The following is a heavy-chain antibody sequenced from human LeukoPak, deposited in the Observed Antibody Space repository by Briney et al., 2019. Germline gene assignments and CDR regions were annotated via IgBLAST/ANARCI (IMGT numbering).Heavy chain of an antibody. Sequence: GGSLRLSCAASGFTFSSYSMNWVRQAPGKGLEWVSYISSSSSTIYYADSVKGRFTISRDNAKNSLYLQMNSLRAEDTAVYYCARLSSGWTLDDAFDIWGQGTMVTVSS. CDR3: ARLSSGWTLDDAFDI. D-gene: IGHD6-19*01. CDR1: GFTFSSYS. V-gene: IGHV3-48*01. CDR2: ISSSSSTI. J-gene: IGHJ3*02.